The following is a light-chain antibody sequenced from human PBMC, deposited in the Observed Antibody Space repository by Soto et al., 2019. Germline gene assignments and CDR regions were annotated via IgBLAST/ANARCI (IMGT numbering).Light chain of an antibody. CDR2: GAS. V-gene: IGKV3-20*01. CDR1: QSVSSSY. J-gene: IGKJ4*01. Sequence: EIVLTQSPGTLSLSPGERATLSCRASQSVSSSYLAWYQQKPGQAPRLLIYGASSRATGIPDRFSGSGSGTDFTLTISRLEPEDFAVYYCQQHGISPLTFGGGTKADIK. CDR3: QQHGISPLT.